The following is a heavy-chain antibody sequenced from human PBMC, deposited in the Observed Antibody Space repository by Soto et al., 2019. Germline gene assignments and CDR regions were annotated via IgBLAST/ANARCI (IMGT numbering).Heavy chain of an antibody. CDR1: GFTFGDYA. D-gene: IGHD1-7*01. J-gene: IGHJ4*02. CDR2: IRSKAYGGTT. Sequence: GGSLRLSCTASGFTFGDYAMSWVRQAPGKGLEWVGFIRSKAYGGTTEYAVSVKGRFTIPRDDSKSIAYLQMNSLKTEDTAVYYCTREAGTRNNWGQGTLVTVSS. CDR3: TREAGTRNN. V-gene: IGHV3-49*04.